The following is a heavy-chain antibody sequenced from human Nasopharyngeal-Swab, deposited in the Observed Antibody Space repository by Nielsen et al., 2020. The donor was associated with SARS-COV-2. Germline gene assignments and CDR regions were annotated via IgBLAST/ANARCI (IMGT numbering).Heavy chain of an antibody. D-gene: IGHD5-18*01. V-gene: IGHV4-39*01. CDR3: AGNIPGGYSYGSTIDY. J-gene: IGHJ4*02. Sequence: WIRQPPGKGLEWIGSIYYSGSTYYNPSLKSRVTISVDTSKNQFSLKLSSVTAADTAVYYCAGNIPGGYSYGSTIDYWGQGTLVTVSS. CDR2: IYYSGST.